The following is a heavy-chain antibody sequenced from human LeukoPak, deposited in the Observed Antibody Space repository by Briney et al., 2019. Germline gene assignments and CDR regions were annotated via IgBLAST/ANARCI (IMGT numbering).Heavy chain of an antibody. CDR1: GFIFSSYA. CDR2: LSDDGTKE. CDR3: ARDEGLYYYDSSGYHY. D-gene: IGHD3-22*01. Sequence: GGSLRLSCAASGFIFSSYAMHWVRQAPGKGLEWVALLSDDGTKEYYAESMRGRFTISRDNAKNSLYLQMNSLRAEDTAVYYCARDEGLYYYDSSGYHYWGQGTLVTVSS. J-gene: IGHJ4*02. V-gene: IGHV3-30-3*01.